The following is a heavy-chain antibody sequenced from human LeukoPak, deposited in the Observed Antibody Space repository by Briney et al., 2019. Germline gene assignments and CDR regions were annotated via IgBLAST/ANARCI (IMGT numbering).Heavy chain of an antibody. CDR1: GGSISSSSYY. Sequence: SETLSLTCTVSGGSISSSSYYWGWIRQPPGKGLEWIGSIYYSGSTYYNPSLKNRVTISVDTSRNQFSLKLRSVTTADTAVYYCARRRVYSGSGEFDFWGQGTLVTVSS. V-gene: IGHV4-39*07. D-gene: IGHD5-12*01. J-gene: IGHJ4*02. CDR3: ARRRVYSGSGEFDF. CDR2: IYYSGST.